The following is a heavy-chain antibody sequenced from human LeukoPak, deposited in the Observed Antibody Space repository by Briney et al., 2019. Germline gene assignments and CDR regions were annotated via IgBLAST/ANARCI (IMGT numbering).Heavy chain of an antibody. CDR1: RFTVSSSY. Sequence: GGSLRLSCAASRFTVSSSYMSWVRQAPGKGLEWVSVIYISGSTYYADSVKGRFTISRDNSKNTLYLQMNSLRAEDTAVYYCARGEYYYYYYLDVWGKGTTVTVSS. V-gene: IGHV3-66*02. J-gene: IGHJ6*03. CDR3: ARGEYYYYYYLDV. CDR2: IYISGST. D-gene: IGHD3-10*01.